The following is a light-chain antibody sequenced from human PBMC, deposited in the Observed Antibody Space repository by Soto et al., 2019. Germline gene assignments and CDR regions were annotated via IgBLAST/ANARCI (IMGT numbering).Light chain of an antibody. CDR1: NSDIGGYNY. J-gene: IGLJ2*01. CDR2: VVT. V-gene: IGLV2-14*01. CDR3: SSYTSIRTLV. Sequence: QPVLTQPASVSRCPGQSITISFTRNNSDIGGYNYVSWYQQHPGRAPGLMIYVVTTRPSGVSSRFSGSKSGNTASLTFSWLQAEDVADYYCSSYTSIRTLVFGGGTKVTV.